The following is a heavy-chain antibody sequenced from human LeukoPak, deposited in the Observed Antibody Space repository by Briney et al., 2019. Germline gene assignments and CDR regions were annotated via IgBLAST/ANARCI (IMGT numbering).Heavy chain of an antibody. CDR3: AKGSGASDYYYYMDV. Sequence: GGSLRLSCAASGFTFTNYAMAWVRQAPGKGLEWVSTISGSGGSTYYADSLKGRFTISRDTSKYTVFLQMSSLRAEDTAVYYCAKGSGASDYYYYMDVWGKGTTVTVSS. V-gene: IGHV3-23*01. CDR1: GFTFTNYA. D-gene: IGHD2-15*01. CDR2: ISGSGGST. J-gene: IGHJ6*03.